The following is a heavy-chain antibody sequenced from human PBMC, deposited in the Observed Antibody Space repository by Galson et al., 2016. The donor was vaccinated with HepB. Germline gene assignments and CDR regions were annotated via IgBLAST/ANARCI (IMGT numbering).Heavy chain of an antibody. V-gene: IGHV4-4*02. Sequence: ETLSLTCTVSGASITSDDWWSWVRQPPGRGPEWIGQILHSGRVNYTPPLGSRVTISADRSNNHFSLRLTSVTAADTALYYCARQRRGGPSDYWGQGTLVTVSS. CDR3: ARQRRGGPSDY. D-gene: IGHD5-24*01. CDR2: ILHSGRV. CDR1: GASITSDDW. J-gene: IGHJ4*02.